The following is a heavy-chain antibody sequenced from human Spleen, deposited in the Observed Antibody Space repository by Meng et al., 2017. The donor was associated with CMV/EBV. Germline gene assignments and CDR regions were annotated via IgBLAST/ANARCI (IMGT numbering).Heavy chain of an antibody. J-gene: IGHJ4*02. CDR1: GFTVSSNY. CDR2: IFSDGNT. CDR3: AREKELPGPYDY. D-gene: IGHD1-26*01. V-gene: IGHV3-66*01. Sequence: GESLKISCAVSGFTVSSNYMSWVRRTPGKGLEWVSVIFSDGNTFYADSVKGRFTISRDNAKNSLYLQMNSLRAEDTAVYYCAREKELPGPYDYWGQGTLVTVSS.